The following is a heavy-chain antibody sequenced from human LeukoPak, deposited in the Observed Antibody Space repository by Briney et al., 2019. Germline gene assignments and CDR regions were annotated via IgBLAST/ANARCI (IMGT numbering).Heavy chain of an antibody. CDR2: MNPNGGNT. CDR3: ARRSAYGSGSYYVDY. Sequence: GASVKVSCKASGYTFTSYDINWVRQATGQGLEWMGRMNPNGGNTGYAQKFQGRVTIPRNTSITTTYMELSSLRSEDTAVYYCARRSAYGSGSYYVDYWGQGTLVTVSS. D-gene: IGHD3-10*01. V-gene: IGHV1-8*03. J-gene: IGHJ4*02. CDR1: GYTFTSYD.